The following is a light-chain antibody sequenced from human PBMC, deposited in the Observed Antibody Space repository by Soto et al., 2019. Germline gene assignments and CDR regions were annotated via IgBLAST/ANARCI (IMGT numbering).Light chain of an antibody. CDR3: SSYTTSTSFIL. CDR1: SSDIGNYDF. V-gene: IGLV2-14*01. CDR2: EVS. Sequence: QSALTQPASXXXXXGQSITISCTGTSSDIGNYDFVSWYQQVPGTAPKAMIYEVSSRPSGVSNRFFGSKSGNTASLTISGLQAEDEAYYYCSSYTTSTSFILFGGGTQLTVL. J-gene: IGLJ2*01.